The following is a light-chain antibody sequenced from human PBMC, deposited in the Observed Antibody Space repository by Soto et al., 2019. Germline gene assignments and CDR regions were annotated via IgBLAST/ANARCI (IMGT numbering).Light chain of an antibody. Sequence: QSALTQPPSASGSPGQSVTISCTGTSSDVGGYNYVSWYQQHPGKAPKLMIFEVSKRPSGVPDRFSGSKSGNTASLTVSGLQPEDEADYYCSSYAGSKNLVFGGGTKLTVL. CDR1: SSDVGGYNY. CDR3: SSYAGSKNLV. J-gene: IGLJ3*02. V-gene: IGLV2-8*01. CDR2: EVS.